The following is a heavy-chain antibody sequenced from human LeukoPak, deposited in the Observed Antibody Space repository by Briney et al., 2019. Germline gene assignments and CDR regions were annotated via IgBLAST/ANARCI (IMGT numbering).Heavy chain of an antibody. CDR1: GGSISSSSYY. J-gene: IGHJ4*02. CDR2: IYYSGST. V-gene: IGHV4-39*01. Sequence: SETLSLTCTVSGGSISSSSYYWGWIRQPPGKGLEWIGSIYYSGSTYCNPSLKSRVTISVDTSKNQFSLKLSSVTAADTAVYYCASKGYCSGGSCYDLDYWGQGTLVTVSS. CDR3: ASKGYCSGGSCYDLDY. D-gene: IGHD2-15*01.